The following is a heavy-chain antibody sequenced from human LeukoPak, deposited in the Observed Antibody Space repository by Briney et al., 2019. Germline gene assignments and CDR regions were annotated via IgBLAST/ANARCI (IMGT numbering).Heavy chain of an antibody. CDR2: TSSSSSYI. Sequence: PGGSLRLSCAASGFIFSTYNMNWVRQAPGKGLEWVSSTSSSSSYIYYADSVKGRFTVSRDTAKNSLYLQMNGLRAEDTAVYYCARDLKGYCSGGGCPHAFDIWGQGTMVTVSS. CDR3: ARDLKGYCSGGGCPHAFDI. CDR1: GFIFSTYN. D-gene: IGHD2-15*01. V-gene: IGHV3-21*01. J-gene: IGHJ3*02.